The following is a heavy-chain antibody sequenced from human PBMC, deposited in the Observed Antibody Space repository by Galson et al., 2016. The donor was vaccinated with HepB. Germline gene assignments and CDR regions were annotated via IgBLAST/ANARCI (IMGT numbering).Heavy chain of an antibody. CDR1: GFTFSTYG. CDR3: AKGELQPPGSLYNDYYYMDV. Sequence: LRLSCAASGFTFSTYGMSWVRQAPGKGLEWVSSVSGRGGGNYADSVKGRFTISRDNSEKTLYLHMNSLRVEDTALYYCAKGELQPPGSLYNDYYYMDVWGTGTLVTVSS. D-gene: IGHD3-10*01. CDR2: VSGRGGG. J-gene: IGHJ6*03. V-gene: IGHV3-23*01.